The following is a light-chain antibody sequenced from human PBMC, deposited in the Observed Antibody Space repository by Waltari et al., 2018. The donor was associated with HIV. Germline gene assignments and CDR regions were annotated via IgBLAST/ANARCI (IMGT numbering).Light chain of an antibody. V-gene: IGLV1-40*01. CDR1: SSNNGAGYD. Sequence: SVLTQPPSVSGAPGQRVTISCSGSSSNNGAGYDVHWYQQLPGTAPKLLIYGNSNRPSGVPDRFSGSKSGTSASLAITGLQAEDEADYYCQSYDSSLSGHVVFGGGTKLTVL. CDR3: QSYDSSLSGHVV. J-gene: IGLJ2*01. CDR2: GNS.